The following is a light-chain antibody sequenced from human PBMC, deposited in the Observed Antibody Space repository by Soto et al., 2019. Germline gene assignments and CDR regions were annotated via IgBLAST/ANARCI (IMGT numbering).Light chain of an antibody. CDR3: MQGTRWPPT. CDR2: KAS. J-gene: IGKJ1*01. V-gene: IGKV2-30*01. CDR1: QSVVYSRDGIAY. Sequence: DVVMTQSPLSLPDTLGQSASISCRSSQSVVYSRDGIAYVSWFQQRPGQSPRRLIYKASKRDSGVPDRFSGSGSGTDFTLTISRVEAEDVGVYYCMQGTRWPPTFGRGTNVEFK.